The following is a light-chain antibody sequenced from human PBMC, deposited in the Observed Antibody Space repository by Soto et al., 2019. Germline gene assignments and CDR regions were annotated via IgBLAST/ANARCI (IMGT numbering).Light chain of an antibody. CDR1: SSDFGGYNI. J-gene: IGLJ1*01. Sequence: QSVLTQPASVSGSPGQSITISCTGTSSDFGGYNIVSWHQHRPGKAPKLMIYAVSNRPSGVSNRFSGSKSGNMASLTISGLQAEDEADYYCCSYTSYSPYVFGTGTKVTVL. CDR2: AVS. V-gene: IGLV2-14*01. CDR3: CSYTSYSPYV.